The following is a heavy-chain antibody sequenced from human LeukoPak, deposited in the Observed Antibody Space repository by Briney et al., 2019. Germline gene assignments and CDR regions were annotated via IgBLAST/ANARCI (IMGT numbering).Heavy chain of an antibody. CDR1: GFTFSSYA. Sequence: GGSLRLSCAASGFTFSSYAMNWVRQAPGKGLQWVSALSGSGLSKYYADSVRGRFTISRDNSKNALYLPMNSLRAEDTAIYYCAKGISPSSSWTLDYWGQGTLVTVSS. CDR3: AKGISPSSSWTLDY. CDR2: LSGSGLSK. V-gene: IGHV3-23*01. D-gene: IGHD6-13*01. J-gene: IGHJ4*02.